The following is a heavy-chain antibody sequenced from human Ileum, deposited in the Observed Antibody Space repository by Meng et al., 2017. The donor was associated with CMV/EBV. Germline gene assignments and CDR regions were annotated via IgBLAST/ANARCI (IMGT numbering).Heavy chain of an antibody. Sequence: GESLKISCTASGFTFSSYMMGWVRQAPGKGLEWVGNIKQDGSEKNYLDSVKGRFTITRDNAKNSLYLQMNSLRAEDTAVYYCARDRIVIVPAANLYYYYGLDVWGQGTTVTVSS. D-gene: IGHD2-2*01. CDR2: IKQDGSEK. CDR3: ARDRIVIVPAANLYYYYGLDV. V-gene: IGHV3-7*01. CDR1: GFTFSSYM. J-gene: IGHJ6*02.